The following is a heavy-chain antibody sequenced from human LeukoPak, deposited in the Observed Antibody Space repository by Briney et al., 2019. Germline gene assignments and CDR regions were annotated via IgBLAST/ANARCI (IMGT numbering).Heavy chain of an antibody. CDR3: ARDWGITIFGVSYEWFDP. V-gene: IGHV4-4*07. CDR2: IYTSGST. CDR1: GGSISSYY. D-gene: IGHD3-3*01. J-gene: IGHJ5*02. Sequence: PSETLSLTCTVSGGSISSYYWSWIRQPAGKGLEWIGRIYTSGSTSYNPSLKSRVTMSVDTSKNQFSLKLSSVTAADTAVYYCARDWGITIFGVSYEWFDPWGQGTLVTVSS.